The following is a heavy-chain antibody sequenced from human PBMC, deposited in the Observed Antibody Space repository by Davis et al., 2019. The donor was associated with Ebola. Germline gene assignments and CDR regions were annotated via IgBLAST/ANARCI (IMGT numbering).Heavy chain of an antibody. Sequence: AASVKVSCKASGYTFTSYAMHWVRQAPGQRLEWMGWINAGNGNTKYSQKFQGRVTITRDTSASTAYMELSSLRSEDTAVYYCARDSGYDYGGYYYYGMDVWGQGTTVTVSS. J-gene: IGHJ6*02. CDR3: ARDSGYDYGGYYYYGMDV. CDR1: GYTFTSYA. CDR2: INAGNGNT. D-gene: IGHD5-12*01. V-gene: IGHV1-3*01.